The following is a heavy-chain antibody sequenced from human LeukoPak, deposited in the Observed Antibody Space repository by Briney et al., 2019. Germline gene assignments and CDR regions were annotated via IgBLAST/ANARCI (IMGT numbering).Heavy chain of an antibody. CDR1: GGSISSSTYY. CDR2: IFYSGRT. V-gene: IGHV4-39*07. J-gene: IGHJ3*02. D-gene: IGHD3-22*01. CDR3: ARTPDSSGYYYRFGAFDI. Sequence: SETLSLTCSVSGGSISSSTYYWGWIRQPPGKGLEWIGSIFYSGRTYYNPSLKSRVTMSVDTSKNQFSLKLSSVTAADTAVYYCARTPDSSGYYYRFGAFDIWGQGTMVTVSS.